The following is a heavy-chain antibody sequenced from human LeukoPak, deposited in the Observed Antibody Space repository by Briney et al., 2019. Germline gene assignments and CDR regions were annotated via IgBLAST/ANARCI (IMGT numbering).Heavy chain of an antibody. D-gene: IGHD5-18*01. V-gene: IGHV4-34*01. CDR3: ARGRRQIWVTDAVDI. J-gene: IGHJ3*02. CDR2: INHSGCT. Sequence: SETLSLTCAVYVGSFSGYYWSWIRQPPGKGLEWIGEINHSGCTKYNPSLKSRGTISVDTSKNQFSLKLGSVTAADTAVYYCARGRRQIWVTDAVDIWGQGTMVTVSS. CDR1: VGSFSGYY.